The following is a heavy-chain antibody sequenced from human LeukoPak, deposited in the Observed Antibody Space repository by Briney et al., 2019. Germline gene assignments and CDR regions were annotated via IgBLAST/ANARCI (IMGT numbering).Heavy chain of an antibody. CDR3: ARYRTNFDY. V-gene: IGHV4-34*01. J-gene: IGHJ4*02. Sequence: PSETLSLTCAVYGGSFSGYYWSWIRQPPGKGLEWIGEINHSGSTNYNPSLKSRVTISVDTSKNQFSLKLSSVTAADTAVYYCARYRTNFDYWGQGTLVTVSS. CDR2: INHSGST. CDR1: GGSFSGYY. D-gene: IGHD3-16*02.